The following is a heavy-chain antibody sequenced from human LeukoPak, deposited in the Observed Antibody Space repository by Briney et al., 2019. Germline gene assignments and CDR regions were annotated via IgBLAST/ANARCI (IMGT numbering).Heavy chain of an antibody. J-gene: IGHJ4*02. Sequence: ASVKVSCKASGYTFTGDHMHWVRQAPGQGLEWMGWINPNSGGTNYAQKFQGRVTMTRDTSISTAYMELSRLRSDDTAVYYCASQNQVTPDTAMARWGQGTLVTVSS. V-gene: IGHV1-2*02. CDR3: ASQNQVTPDTAMAR. D-gene: IGHD5-18*01. CDR1: GYTFTGDH. CDR2: INPNSGGT.